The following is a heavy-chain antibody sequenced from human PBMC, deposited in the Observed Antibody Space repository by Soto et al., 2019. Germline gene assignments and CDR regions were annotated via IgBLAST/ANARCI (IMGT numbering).Heavy chain of an antibody. J-gene: IGHJ6*02. CDR2: ITSDSSTI. CDR3: ARVGRGVYGMDV. D-gene: IGHD2-8*01. Sequence: EVQLVESGGGLVQPGGSLRLSCAASGFTFSSYSINWVRQAPGKGLEWFSYITSDSSTISYADSVKGRFTVSRDNAKKSLYLQMNSLRDEDTAMYYCARVGRGVYGMDVWGQGTSHTGSS. CDR1: GFTFSSYS. V-gene: IGHV3-48*02.